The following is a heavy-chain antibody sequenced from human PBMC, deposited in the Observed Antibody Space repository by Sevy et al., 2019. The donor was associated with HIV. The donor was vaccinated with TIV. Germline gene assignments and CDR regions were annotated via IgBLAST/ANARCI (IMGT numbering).Heavy chain of an antibody. CDR2: INAGNGNT. CDR1: GYTFTSYA. D-gene: IGHD5-18*01. Sequence: ASVKVSCKASGYTFTSYAMHWVRQAPGQRLEWMGWINAGNGNTKYSQRFQGRVTITRDTSASTAYMELSSLRSEDMAVYYCARGLLWSNAFDIWGQGTMVTVSS. CDR3: ARGLLWSNAFDI. V-gene: IGHV1-3*01. J-gene: IGHJ3*02.